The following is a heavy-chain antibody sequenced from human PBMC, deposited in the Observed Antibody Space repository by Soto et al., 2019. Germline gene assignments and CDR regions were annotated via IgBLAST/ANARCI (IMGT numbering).Heavy chain of an antibody. CDR3: ARGRIPVDLSGYCSGGSCHRGYMDV. CDR2: INHSGST. V-gene: IGHV4-34*01. J-gene: IGHJ6*03. D-gene: IGHD2-15*01. Sequence: SETLSLTCAVYGGSFSGYYWSWIRQPPGKGLEWIGEINHSGSTNYNPSFKSRGSISVETSKNQFCFRLTSVTAADTAVYYCARGRIPVDLSGYCSGGSCHRGYMDVWGKGTTVTVSS. CDR1: GGSFSGYY.